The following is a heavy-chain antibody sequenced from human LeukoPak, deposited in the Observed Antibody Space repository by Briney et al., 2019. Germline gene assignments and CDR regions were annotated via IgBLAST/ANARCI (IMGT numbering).Heavy chain of an antibody. CDR2: ISSSGSII. J-gene: IGHJ1*01. Sequence: PGGSLRLSCAASGLTFSSYEMNWVRQAPGKGLEWVSYISSSGSIIYYADSVKGRFTISRDNAKNSLFLQMNSLTAEDTAVYYCARGGTLEYFQHWGQGTLVTVSS. CDR1: GLTFSSYE. V-gene: IGHV3-48*03. CDR3: ARGGTLEYFQH.